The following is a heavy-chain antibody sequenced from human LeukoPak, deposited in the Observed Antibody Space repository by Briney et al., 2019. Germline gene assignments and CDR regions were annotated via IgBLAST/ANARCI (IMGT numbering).Heavy chain of an antibody. CDR2: IKSKTDGETT. CDR3: TTLVGAPTY. CDR1: GFTFKYAW. D-gene: IGHD1-26*01. Sequence: GGSLRLSCAASGFTFKYAWMTWVRPAPGKGPEWVGRIKSKTDGETTDYAAAGKRRLSLERDESKNMVYLQITSLKTNDTAVYYCTTLVGAPTYWGQGTPVTVSS. V-gene: IGHV3-15*01. J-gene: IGHJ4*02.